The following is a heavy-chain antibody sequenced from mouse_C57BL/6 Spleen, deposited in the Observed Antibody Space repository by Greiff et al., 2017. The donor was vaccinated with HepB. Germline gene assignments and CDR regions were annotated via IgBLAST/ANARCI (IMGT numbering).Heavy chain of an antibody. CDR3: ARTRGPYAMDY. V-gene: IGHV1-52*01. CDR2: IEPSDSET. Sequence: QVQLQQPGAELVRPGSSVKLSCKASGYTFTSYWLHWVKQRPIPGLEWIGNIEPSDSETHNNQKFKDKATLTVDKSSSTAYMQLSSLTSEDYAVDYWARTRGPYAMDYWGQGTSVTVSS. J-gene: IGHJ4*01. CDR1: GYTFTSYW.